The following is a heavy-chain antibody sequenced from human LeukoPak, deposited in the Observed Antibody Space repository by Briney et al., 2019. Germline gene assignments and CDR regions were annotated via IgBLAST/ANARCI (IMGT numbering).Heavy chain of an antibody. J-gene: IGHJ6*02. Sequence: SVKVSCKASGGTFSSYAISWVRQAPGQGLEWMGGIIPIFGTANYAQKFQGRVTITADESTSTAYMELSSLRSEDTAVYYCARLSVVGATDYYGMDVWGQGTTVTVSS. CDR3: ARLSVVGATDYYGMDV. D-gene: IGHD1-26*01. CDR1: GGTFSSYA. CDR2: IIPIFGTA. V-gene: IGHV1-69*13.